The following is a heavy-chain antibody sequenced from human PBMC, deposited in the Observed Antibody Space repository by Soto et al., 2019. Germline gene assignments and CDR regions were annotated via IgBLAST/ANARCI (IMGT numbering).Heavy chain of an antibody. D-gene: IGHD2-15*01. V-gene: IGHV1-8*01. Sequence: GASVKVSCEASGYTFTSYDINWVRQATGQGLEWMGWMNPNSGNTGYAQKFQGRVTMTRNTSISTAYMELSSLRSEDTAVYYCARVYCSGGSCYSPTDAFDIWGQGTMVTVSS. J-gene: IGHJ3*02. CDR1: GYTFTSYD. CDR3: ARVYCSGGSCYSPTDAFDI. CDR2: MNPNSGNT.